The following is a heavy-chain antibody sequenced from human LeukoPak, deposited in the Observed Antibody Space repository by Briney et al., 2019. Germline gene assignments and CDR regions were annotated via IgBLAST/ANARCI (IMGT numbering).Heavy chain of an antibody. CDR1: GGTFSSYA. J-gene: IGHJ6*02. V-gene: IGHV1-69*13. D-gene: IGHD2-2*01. CDR3: ARERQNCSSTSCHYYYGMDV. Sequence: ASVKVSCKASGGTFSSYAISWVRQAPGQGLECLGGIIPIFGPANYAQEFQGRVTITADESTSTAYMELSSLRSEDTAVYYCARERQNCSSTSCHYYYGMDVWGQGTTVTVSS. CDR2: IIPIFGPA.